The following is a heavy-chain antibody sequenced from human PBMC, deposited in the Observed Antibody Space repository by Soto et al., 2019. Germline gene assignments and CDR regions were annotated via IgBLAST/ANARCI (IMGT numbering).Heavy chain of an antibody. CDR3: ARVPGP. CDR2: INHSGST. CDR1: GGSFSGYY. J-gene: IGHJ5*02. Sequence: SETLSLTCAVYGGSFSGYYWSWIRQPPGKGLEWIGEINHSGSTNYNPSLRSRVTISVDTSKNQFSLKLSSVTAADTAVYYCARVPGPWGQGTLVTVSS. V-gene: IGHV4-34*01.